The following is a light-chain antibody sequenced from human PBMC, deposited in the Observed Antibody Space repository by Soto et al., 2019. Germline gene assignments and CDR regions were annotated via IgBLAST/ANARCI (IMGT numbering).Light chain of an antibody. CDR1: QTVRNNY. Sequence: KVVTPSPGARALFSGEASTLSRKTSQTVRNNYLAWYQQKPGQAPRLLIYDASSRATGIPDRFSGGGSGTAFTLSIRRMEPEDFAVYSCPQFSSYPLTFGAGTKVDIK. CDR2: DAS. V-gene: IGKV3-20*01. J-gene: IGKJ4*01. CDR3: PQFSSYPLT.